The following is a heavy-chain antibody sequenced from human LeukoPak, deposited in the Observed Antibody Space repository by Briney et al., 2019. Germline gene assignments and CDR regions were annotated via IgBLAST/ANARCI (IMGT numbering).Heavy chain of an antibody. CDR3: ARVSHFWSGVDY. D-gene: IGHD3-3*02. CDR2: IQQDGSEK. J-gene: IGHJ4*02. Sequence: GGSLRLSCAASGFTFSTYWMSWVRQAPGKGLEWVANIQQDGSEKHYVDSVKGRFTISRDNAKNSLYLQMNSLTAEDTAVYYCARVSHFWSGVDYWGQGTLVTVSS. V-gene: IGHV3-7*01. CDR1: GFTFSTYW.